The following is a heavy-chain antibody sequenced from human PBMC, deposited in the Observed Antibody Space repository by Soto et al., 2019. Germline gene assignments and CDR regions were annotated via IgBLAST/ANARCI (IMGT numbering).Heavy chain of an antibody. J-gene: IGHJ4*02. CDR2: ISYDGSNK. CDR1: GFTFSSYA. D-gene: IGHD6-19*01. CDR3: ARDGSLAVAERYSFDY. V-gene: IGHV3-30-3*01. Sequence: QVQLVESGGGVVQPGRSLRLSCAASGFTFSSYAMHWVRQAPGKGLEWVAVISYDGSNKYYADSVKGRFTISRDNSKNPLYLQMNSLRAEDTAVYYCARDGSLAVAERYSFDYWGQGTLVTVSS.